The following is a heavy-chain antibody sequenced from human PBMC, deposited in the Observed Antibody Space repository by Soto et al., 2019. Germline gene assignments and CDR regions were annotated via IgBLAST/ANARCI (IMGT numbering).Heavy chain of an antibody. CDR3: AREVEATMVRGVIVVGNWFDP. CDR2: MNPNSGNT. Sequence: GPSVKVSCKASGYTFTSYDINWVRQATGQGLEWMGWMNPNSGNTGYAQKFQGRVTMTRNTSISRAYMGLSSLRSEDTAVYYCAREVEATMVRGVIVVGNWFDPWGQGTLVTVSS. V-gene: IGHV1-8*01. D-gene: IGHD3-10*01. J-gene: IGHJ5*02. CDR1: GYTFTSYD.